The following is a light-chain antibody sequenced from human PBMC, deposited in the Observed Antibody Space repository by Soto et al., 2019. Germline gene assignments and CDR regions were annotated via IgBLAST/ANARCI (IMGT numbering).Light chain of an antibody. V-gene: IGKV3-20*01. J-gene: IGKJ2*01. CDR1: QSVNNDY. CDR2: GAS. CDR3: QQYVASPYT. Sequence: ETVLTQSPGTLSLSPGERATLSCRATQSVNNDYLAWYQQRPGLAPRLLIFGASGRATGIPDRFSGSGSGTDFTLTISRLEPEDFAVYYCQQYVASPYTFGQGTKVDIK.